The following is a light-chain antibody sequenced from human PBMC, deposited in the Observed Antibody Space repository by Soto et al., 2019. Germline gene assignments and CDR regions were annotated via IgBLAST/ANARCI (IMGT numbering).Light chain of an antibody. Sequence: QSALTQPASVSGSPGQSITISCTGTSSDVGGYNYVSWYQQHPGKAPKLMIYDVINRPSGVSNRFSGSKSGNTASLTISGLQAEDEADYYCSSYTSSSTLVFGGGTKRTVL. CDR2: DVI. J-gene: IGLJ2*01. CDR3: SSYTSSSTLV. V-gene: IGLV2-14*01. CDR1: SSDVGGYNY.